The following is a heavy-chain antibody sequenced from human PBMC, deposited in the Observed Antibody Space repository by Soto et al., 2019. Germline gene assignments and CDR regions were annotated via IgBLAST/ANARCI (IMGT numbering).Heavy chain of an antibody. V-gene: IGHV3-21*01. CDR2: VSSSSTYI. Sequence: GGSLRLSCAASGFTFSSYTMNWVRQAPGKGLEWVSSVSSSSTYIYYADSVKGRFTISRDNAKNSLYLQMNSLRAEDTAIYYCARGSHSTTWYGGQFDYWGQGTLVTVSS. J-gene: IGHJ4*02. CDR3: ARGSHSTTWYGGQFDY. CDR1: GFTFSSYT. D-gene: IGHD6-13*01.